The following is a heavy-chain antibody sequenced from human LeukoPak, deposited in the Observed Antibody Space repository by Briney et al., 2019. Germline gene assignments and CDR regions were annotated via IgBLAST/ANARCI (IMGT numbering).Heavy chain of an antibody. V-gene: IGHV1-8*01. D-gene: IGHD3-10*01. CDR2: MNPNSGNT. Sequence: GASVKVSCKASGYTFTSYDINWVRQATGQGLEWMGWMNPNSGNTGYAQKFQGRVTMTRNTSISTAYMELSSLRSEDTAVYYCARALLWFGEFPDPYYYYYGMDVWGQGTTVTVSS. CDR3: ARALLWFGEFPDPYYYYYGMDV. J-gene: IGHJ6*02. CDR1: GYTFTSYD.